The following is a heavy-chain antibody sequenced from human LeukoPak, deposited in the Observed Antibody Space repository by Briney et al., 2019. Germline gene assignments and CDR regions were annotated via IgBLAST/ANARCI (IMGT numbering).Heavy chain of an antibody. V-gene: IGHV3-23*01. CDR2: ISGSGGST. J-gene: IGHJ4*02. D-gene: IGHD2/OR15-2a*01. CDR1: GFTFSSYV. CDR3: AKAPPSLSSPDN. Sequence: HPGGSLRLSCVASGFTFSSYVLSWVRQAPGKGLEWVSAISGSGGSTYYADSVKGRFTISRDNSKNTLFLQINSLRAEDTAVYYCAKAPPSLSSPDNWDQGTLVTVSS.